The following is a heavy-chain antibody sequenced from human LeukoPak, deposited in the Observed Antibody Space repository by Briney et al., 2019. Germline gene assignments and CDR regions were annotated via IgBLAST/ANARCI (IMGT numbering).Heavy chain of an antibody. D-gene: IGHD6-6*01. V-gene: IGHV4-30-4*08. CDR1: GGSISSGDYY. CDR2: IYYSGST. CDR3: AYSSSSGRAGLFDY. J-gene: IGHJ4*02. Sequence: SETLSLTCTVSGGSISSGDYYWSWIRQPPGKGLEWIGYIYYSGSTYYNPSLKSRVTISVDTSKNQFSLKLSSVTAADTAAYYCAYSSSSGRAGLFDYWGQGTLVTVSS.